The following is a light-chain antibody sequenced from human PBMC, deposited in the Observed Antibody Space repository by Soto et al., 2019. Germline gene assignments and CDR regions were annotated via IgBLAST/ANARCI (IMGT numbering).Light chain of an antibody. Sequence: DIQMTQAPSTLSASVGDRVTITCRASQSISSWLAWYQQKPGKAHKLLIYKASSLESGVPSRFSGSGSGTEFTLTISSLQPEDFATYSCKQYNSYVTFGGGTKVEIK. J-gene: IGKJ4*01. V-gene: IGKV1-5*03. CDR2: KAS. CDR1: QSISSW. CDR3: KQYNSYVT.